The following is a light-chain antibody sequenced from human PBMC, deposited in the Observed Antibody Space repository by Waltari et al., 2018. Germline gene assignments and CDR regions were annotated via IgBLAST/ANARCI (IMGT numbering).Light chain of an antibody. CDR1: QTVLYSSNSKDY. CDR3: QQYSSIPFT. Sequence: DIVMTQSPDSLAVSLGERVTINCKSSQTVLYSSNSKDYLAWYQQKPGQPPKLLIYWASTRESGVPDRFSGSGSGTDFTLTISSLQAEDVAVYYCQQYSSIPFTFGPGTKVDIK. V-gene: IGKV4-1*01. J-gene: IGKJ3*01. CDR2: WAS.